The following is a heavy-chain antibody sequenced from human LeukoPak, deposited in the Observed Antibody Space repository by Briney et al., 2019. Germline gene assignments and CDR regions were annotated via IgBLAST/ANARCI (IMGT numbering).Heavy chain of an antibody. Sequence: SETLSLICAVYGGSFSGYYWSWIRQPPGKGLEWIGEINHSGSTNYNPSLKSRVTISVDTSKNQFSLKLSSVTAADTAVYYCARANQQLDAFDIWGQGTMVNVSS. V-gene: IGHV4-34*01. CDR1: GGSFSGYY. CDR2: INHSGST. J-gene: IGHJ3*02. D-gene: IGHD6-13*01. CDR3: ARANQQLDAFDI.